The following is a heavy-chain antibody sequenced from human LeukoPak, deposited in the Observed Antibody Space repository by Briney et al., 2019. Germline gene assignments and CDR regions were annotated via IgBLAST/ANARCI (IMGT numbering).Heavy chain of an antibody. CDR2: ISAYNSNT. J-gene: IGHJ5*02. D-gene: IGHD3-16*02. Sequence: GASVKVSCKASGYTFTSYGISWVRQAPGQGLEWMGWISAYNSNTNYAQKLQGRVTMTTDTSTSTAYMELRSLRSDDTAVYYCVRGDDYVWGSYRDPDGLNWFDPWGQGTLVTVSS. CDR1: GYTFTSYG. V-gene: IGHV1-18*01. CDR3: VRGDDYVWGSYRDPDGLNWFDP.